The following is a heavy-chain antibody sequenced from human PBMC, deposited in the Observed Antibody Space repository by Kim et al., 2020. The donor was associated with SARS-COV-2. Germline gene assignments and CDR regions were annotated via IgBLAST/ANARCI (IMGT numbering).Heavy chain of an antibody. J-gene: IGHJ3*01. D-gene: IGHD2-2*02. V-gene: IGHV3-48*02. CDR1: GFTFSTYS. Sequence: GGSLRLSCEASGFTFSTYSMNWVRRAPGKGLEWVSYISGSSTTIYYADSVRGRFTISRDNAKNSLYLQMNSLRDEDTAVYYCARPDGHCGSTTCYTYAFDVWGQGTMVTVSS. CDR2: ISGSSTTI. CDR3: ARPDGHCGSTTCYTYAFDV.